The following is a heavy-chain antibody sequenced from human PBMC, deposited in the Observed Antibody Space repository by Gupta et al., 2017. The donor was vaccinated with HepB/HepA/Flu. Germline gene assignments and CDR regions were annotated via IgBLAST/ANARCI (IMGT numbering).Heavy chain of an antibody. CDR1: GFPFVDSG. D-gene: IGHD3-10*01. J-gene: IGHJ4*02. V-gene: IGHV3-20*04. CDR2: INWNGGST. Sequence: EVQLVESGGGVVRPGGSLRLSCAALGFPFVDSGMSWVRHSPGKGLEWVSGINWNGGSTGYADSVKGRFTISRDNAKNSLYLQMNSLRAEDTALYYCARTYYYGSGSYSNPYYFDYWGQGTLVTVSS. CDR3: ARTYYYGSGSYSNPYYFDY.